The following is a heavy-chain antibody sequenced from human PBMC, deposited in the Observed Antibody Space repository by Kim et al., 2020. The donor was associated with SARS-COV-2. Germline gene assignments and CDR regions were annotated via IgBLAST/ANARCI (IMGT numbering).Heavy chain of an antibody. J-gene: IGHJ4*02. V-gene: IGHV1-46*01. CDR2: FSPGDETT. Sequence: ASVKVSCNTSGYPFTTGYIHWVRQAPGQGPEWVVKFSPGDETTDYAEKFRGRVTVTRDTSTSTVYMELSSLRSEDTAVYYCAREYCTATGCSFDFWGQGTLVTVSS. D-gene: IGHD2-8*02. CDR1: GYPFTTGY. CDR3: AREYCTATGCSFDF.